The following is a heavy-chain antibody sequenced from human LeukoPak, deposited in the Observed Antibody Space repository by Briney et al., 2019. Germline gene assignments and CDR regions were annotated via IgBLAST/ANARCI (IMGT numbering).Heavy chain of an antibody. CDR2: MYYTGST. CDR1: GASISSSY. D-gene: IGHD3-22*01. CDR3: ARGYFDSSGYSNPFDL. V-gene: IGHV4-59*01. J-gene: IGHJ4*02. Sequence: PSETLSLTCTVSGASISSSYWSWIRQSPGKGLEWIGCMYYTGSTSYNPSLQSRVTVSIDTSKNQFSLRLSSVTAADTAVYYCARGYFDSSGYSNPFDLWGQGTLVTVSS.